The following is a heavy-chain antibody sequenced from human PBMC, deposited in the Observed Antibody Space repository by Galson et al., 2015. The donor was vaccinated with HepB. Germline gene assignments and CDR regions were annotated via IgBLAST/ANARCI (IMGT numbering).Heavy chain of an antibody. J-gene: IGHJ4*02. V-gene: IGHV4-4*02. Sequence: ETLSLTCTVSGGSISSSNWWSWVRQPPGKGLERLGEIYHRGNTNYNPSLKSRVTLSVDKSQNHFSLGLSSVTAADTAMYYCAKHRDGYNFFDDSWGQGTLVTVPS. D-gene: IGHD5-24*01. CDR3: AKHRDGYNFFDDS. CDR2: IYHRGNT. CDR1: GGSISSSNW.